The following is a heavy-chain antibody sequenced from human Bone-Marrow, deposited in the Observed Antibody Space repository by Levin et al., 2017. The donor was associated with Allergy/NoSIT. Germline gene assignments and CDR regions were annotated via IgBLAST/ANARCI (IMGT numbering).Heavy chain of an antibody. D-gene: IGHD1-1*01. CDR1: GFTFSDHY. Sequence: GGSLRLSCAASGFTFSDHYMDWVRQAPGKGLEWVGRARNKANGYTTEYAASVKGRFTISRDDSERSIYLQMNSLKTEDTAVYYCTRGGTETSSDDDPMDVWGQGTTVTVSS. J-gene: IGHJ6*02. V-gene: IGHV3-72*01. CDR3: TRGGTETSSDDDPMDV. CDR2: ARNKANGYTT.